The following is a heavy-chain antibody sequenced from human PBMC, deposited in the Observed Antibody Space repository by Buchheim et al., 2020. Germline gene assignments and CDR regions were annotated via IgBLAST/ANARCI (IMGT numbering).Heavy chain of an antibody. CDR1: GGSFSGYY. V-gene: IGHV4-34*01. CDR2: INHSGST. CDR3: ARGRGRITIFGVVKNYMDV. D-gene: IGHD3-3*01. Sequence: QVQLQQWGAGLLKPSETLSLTCAVYGGSFSGYYWSWIRQPPGKGLEWIGEINHSGSTNYNPSLKSRVTISVDTSKNKFSLKLSSVTAADTAVYYCARGRGRITIFGVVKNYMDVWGKGTT. J-gene: IGHJ6*03.